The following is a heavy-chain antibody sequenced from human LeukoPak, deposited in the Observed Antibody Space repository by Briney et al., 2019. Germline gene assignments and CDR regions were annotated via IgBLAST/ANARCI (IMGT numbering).Heavy chain of an antibody. CDR2: IRYDGSNK. D-gene: IGHD4-17*01. CDR3: AKEGDYGYYYYMDV. Sequence: GGSLRLSCAASGFTFSSYGMHWVRQAPGEGLEWVAFIRYDGSNKYYADSVKGRFTISRDNSKNTLYLQMDSLRAEDTAVYYCAKEGDYGYYYYMDVWGKGTTVTVSS. J-gene: IGHJ6*03. CDR1: GFTFSSYG. V-gene: IGHV3-30*02.